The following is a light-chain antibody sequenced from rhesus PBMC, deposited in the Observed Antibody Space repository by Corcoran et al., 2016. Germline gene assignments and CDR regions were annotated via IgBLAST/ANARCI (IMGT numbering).Light chain of an antibody. J-gene: IGKJ2*01. CDR1: QGITND. CDR3: QHYYSTPYS. Sequence: DIQMTQSPSSLSASVGDRVTITCRASQGITNDLAWYQQKLGETPKLLMYEASSLQSGIPSRFSGSGSGTDFTLTISSLQSEYFATYYCQHYYSTPYSFGQGTKVEIK. CDR2: EAS. V-gene: IGKV1-25*01.